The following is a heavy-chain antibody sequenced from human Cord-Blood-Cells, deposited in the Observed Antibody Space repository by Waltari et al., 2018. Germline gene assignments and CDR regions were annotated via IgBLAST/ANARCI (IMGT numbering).Heavy chain of an antibody. J-gene: IGHJ6*02. CDR2: IHYSGST. V-gene: IGHV4-59*01. Sequence: QVQLQESGPGLVKPSETLSLTCTVSGGSISSYYWSWIRQPPGKGLEWIGYIHYSGSTNYNPSLKSRVTISVDTSKNQFSLKLSSVTAADTAVYYCASRMYYYYGMDVWGQGTTVTVSS. CDR1: GGSISSYY. CDR3: ASRMYYYYGMDV.